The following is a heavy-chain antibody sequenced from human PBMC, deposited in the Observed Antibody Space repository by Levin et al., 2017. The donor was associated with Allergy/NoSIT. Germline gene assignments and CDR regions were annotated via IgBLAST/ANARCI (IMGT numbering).Heavy chain of an antibody. CDR2: ISNIGKFI. V-gene: IGHV3-21*06. CDR3: VKDRSVASRPRFDYLDY. D-gene: IGHD6-6*01. CDR1: GFNFGSNS. Sequence: GGSLRLSCAAAGFNFGSNSMNWVRQAPGKGLEWVASISNIGKFIFYADSVKGRFTITRDNAKNSLFLEMNSLRVDDTAIYYCVKDRSVASRPRFDYLDYWGQGTLVTVSS. J-gene: IGHJ4*02.